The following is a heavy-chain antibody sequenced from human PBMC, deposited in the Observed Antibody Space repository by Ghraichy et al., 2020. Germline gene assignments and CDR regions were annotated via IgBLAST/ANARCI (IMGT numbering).Heavy chain of an antibody. CDR2: TYYRSKWYN. D-gene: IGHD6-19*01. Sequence: SQTLSLTCAISGDSVSSNSAAWNWIRQSPSRGLEWLGRTYYRSKWYNDYAVSVKSRITINPDTSKNQFSLQLNSVTPEDTAVYYCARDLVPYSSGWSPVFDYWGQGTLVTVSS. CDR1: GDSVSSNSAA. J-gene: IGHJ4*02. V-gene: IGHV6-1*01. CDR3: ARDLVPYSSGWSPVFDY.